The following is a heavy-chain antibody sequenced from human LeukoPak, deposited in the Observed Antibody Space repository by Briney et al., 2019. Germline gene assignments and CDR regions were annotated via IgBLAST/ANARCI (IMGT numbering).Heavy chain of an antibody. V-gene: IGHV6-1*01. Sequence: SQTLSLTCAISGHRVSNNSAVWNWIRQSPSRGLEWLGRTYYRSKWYNDYGASVKSRITVNPDTSKNQSSLQLNSVTPEDTAVYYCVRSQYWRFDDWGQGTLVTVSS. D-gene: IGHD2-8*02. CDR3: VRSQYWRFDD. CDR1: GHRVSNNSAV. CDR2: TYYRSKWYN. J-gene: IGHJ4*02.